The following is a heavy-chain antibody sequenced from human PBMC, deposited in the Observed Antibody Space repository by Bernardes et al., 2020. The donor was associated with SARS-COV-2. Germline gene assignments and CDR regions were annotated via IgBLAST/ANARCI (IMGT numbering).Heavy chain of an antibody. Sequence: LSLTCTVSGGSFSSHYWGWIRQPPGQGLEWIGYISYGGITNYNPSLKSRVTISLDTSKSQFSLRLNSVTAADTAIYYCARGWVTWSDPWGQGTLVTVSS. CDR1: GGSFSSHY. CDR2: ISYGGIT. J-gene: IGHJ5*02. V-gene: IGHV4-59*11. D-gene: IGHD5-18*01. CDR3: ARGWVTWSDP.